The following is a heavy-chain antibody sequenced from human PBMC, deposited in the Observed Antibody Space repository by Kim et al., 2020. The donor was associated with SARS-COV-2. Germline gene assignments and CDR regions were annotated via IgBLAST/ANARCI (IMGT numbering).Heavy chain of an antibody. D-gene: IGHD3-22*01. V-gene: IGHV3-23*01. Sequence: YEDPGKGRFTISRDNSKNTLYLQMNSLRAEDTAVYYCVHWKWLHHYYYYYGMDVWGQGTTVTVSS. CDR3: VHWKWLHHYYYYYGMDV. J-gene: IGHJ6*02.